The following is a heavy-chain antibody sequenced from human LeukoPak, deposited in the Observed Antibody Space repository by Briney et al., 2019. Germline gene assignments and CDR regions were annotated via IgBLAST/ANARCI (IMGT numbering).Heavy chain of an antibody. CDR3: ASHLADLDYYYYMDV. CDR2: IYYRGST. J-gene: IGHJ6*03. D-gene: IGHD3-3*01. V-gene: IGHV4-59*08. Sequence: SETLSLTCTVSGDSISSSYWSWIRQSPGKGLEWIGYIYYRGSTHYNPSLKSRVTISVDTSKNQFSLKLSSVTAADTAVYYCASHLADLDYYYYMDVWGTGTTVTVSS. CDR1: GDSISSSY.